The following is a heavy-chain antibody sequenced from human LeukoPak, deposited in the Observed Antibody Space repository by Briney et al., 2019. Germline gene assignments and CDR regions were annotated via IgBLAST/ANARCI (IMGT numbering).Heavy chain of an antibody. CDR1: GGSISSYY. CDR2: IYYGGST. CDR3: ARARLDSSGRFDY. Sequence: SETLSLTCTVSGGSISSYYWSWIRQPPGKGLEWIGYIYYGGSTDYNPSLKSRVTISKDTSKTQFSLRLSSVTAADTAVYYCARARLDSSGRFDYWGQGTLVTVS. V-gene: IGHV4-59*01. D-gene: IGHD3-22*01. J-gene: IGHJ4*02.